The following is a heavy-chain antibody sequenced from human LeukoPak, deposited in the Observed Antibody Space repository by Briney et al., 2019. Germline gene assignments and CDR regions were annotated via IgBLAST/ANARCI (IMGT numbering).Heavy chain of an antibody. CDR1: GFTFDDHG. Sequence: GGSLRLSCAVSGFTFDDHGMSWVRQAPGKGLEWVSGINWNGGSTGYADSVKGRFTISRDNAKNSLYLQMNSLRAEDTALYHCARAVYYDFWSGSPDDAFDIWGQGTKVTVSS. V-gene: IGHV3-20*01. CDR3: ARAVYYDFWSGSPDDAFDI. J-gene: IGHJ3*02. CDR2: INWNGGST. D-gene: IGHD3-3*01.